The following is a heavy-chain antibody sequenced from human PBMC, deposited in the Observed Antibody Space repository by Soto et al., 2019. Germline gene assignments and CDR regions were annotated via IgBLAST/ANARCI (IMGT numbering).Heavy chain of an antibody. J-gene: IGHJ4*02. CDR2: INRNGRNK. V-gene: IGHV3-11*01. Sequence: QVQLVESGGGLVKPGGSLRLSCVASGFTFSDYYMSWIRQAPGRGLEWLSYINRNGRNKDYADSVRGRFTISRDNDKTSLFLEMNGLSVEDTAFYYCARRRRTDIDDSVLMQDFDFWGQGTLVTVSS. CDR1: GFTFSDYY. D-gene: IGHD2-8*01. CDR3: ARRRRTDIDDSVLMQDFDF.